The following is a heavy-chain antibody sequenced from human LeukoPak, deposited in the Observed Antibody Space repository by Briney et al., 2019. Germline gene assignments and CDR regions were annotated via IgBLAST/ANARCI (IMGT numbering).Heavy chain of an antibody. CDR1: GFSFSTYA. Sequence: GSLRLSCAASGFSFSTYAMSWIRQPPGKGLEWIGEINHSGSTNYNPSLKSRVTISVDTSKNQFSLKLSSVTAADTAVYYCARASGSFWGQGTLVTVSS. J-gene: IGHJ4*02. D-gene: IGHD3-10*01. V-gene: IGHV4-34*01. CDR3: ARASGSF. CDR2: INHSGST.